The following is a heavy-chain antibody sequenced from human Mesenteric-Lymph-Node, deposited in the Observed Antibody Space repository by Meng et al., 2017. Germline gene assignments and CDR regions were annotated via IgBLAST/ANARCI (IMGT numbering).Heavy chain of an antibody. D-gene: IGHD3-10*01. V-gene: IGHV4-4*02. CDR3: ARGRKVYYGSGSYYTHCWYFDL. CDR1: GGAISSSNW. Sequence: QVQLPESGPGLVKPSGTLSLTCAVPGGAISSSNWWSWVRQPPGKGLEWIGEIYHSGSTNYNPSLKSRVTISVDTSKNQFSLKLSSVTAADTAVYYCARGRKVYYGSGSYYTHCWYFDLWGRGTLVTVSS. CDR2: IYHSGST. J-gene: IGHJ2*01.